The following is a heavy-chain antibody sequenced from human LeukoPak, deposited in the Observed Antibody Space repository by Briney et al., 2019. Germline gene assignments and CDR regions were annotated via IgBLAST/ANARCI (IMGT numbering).Heavy chain of an antibody. V-gene: IGHV3-53*05. J-gene: IGHJ4*02. D-gene: IGHD2-2*01. CDR2: IYSGGST. CDR3: AKDRELIIGYCSRPSCYSATDY. CDR1: GFTVSSNY. Sequence: GGSLRLSCAASGFTVSSNYMSWVRQAPGKGLEWVSVIYSGGSTYYADSVKGRFTISRDNSKNTLYLQVNSLRAEDTAVYYCAKDRELIIGYCSRPSCYSATDYWGQGTLVTVSS.